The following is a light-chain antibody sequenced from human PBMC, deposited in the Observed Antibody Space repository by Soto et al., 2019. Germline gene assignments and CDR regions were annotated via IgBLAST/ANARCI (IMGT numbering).Light chain of an antibody. CDR2: SNN. CDR1: SSNIGSNT. J-gene: IGLJ2*01. Sequence: QSVLTQPTSASGTPGQRVTISCSGSSSNIGSNTVNWYQQLPGTAPKLLIYSNNQRPSGVPDRFSGSKSGTSASLAISGLQSEDEADYYCAAWDDSLNGVVFGGGTKVTVL. CDR3: AAWDDSLNGVV. V-gene: IGLV1-44*01.